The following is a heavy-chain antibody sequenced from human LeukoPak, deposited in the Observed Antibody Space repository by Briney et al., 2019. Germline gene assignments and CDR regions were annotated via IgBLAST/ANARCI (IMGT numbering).Heavy chain of an antibody. CDR2: INPNSGGT. CDR1: GYTFTSYY. CDR3: ARVVTLWLDYYGMDV. D-gene: IGHD3-10*01. V-gene: IGHV1-2*02. J-gene: IGHJ6*02. Sequence: GASVKVSCKASGYTFTSYYMHWVRQAPGQGLEWMGWINPNSGGTNYAQKFQGRVTMTRDTSISTAYMELSRLRSDDTAVYYCARVVTLWLDYYGMDVWGQGTTVTVSS.